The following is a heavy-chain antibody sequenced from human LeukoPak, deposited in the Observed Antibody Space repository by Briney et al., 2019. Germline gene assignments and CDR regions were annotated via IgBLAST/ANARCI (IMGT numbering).Heavy chain of an antibody. D-gene: IGHD5-12*01. Sequence: GRSLRLSCAASGFTFSSYGMHWVRQAPGKGLEWVAVISYDGSNKYYADSVKGRFTISRDNSKNTLYLQMNSLRAEDTAVYYCAEDSSGGYHDYWGQGTLVTVSS. CDR1: GFTFSSYG. CDR2: ISYDGSNK. V-gene: IGHV3-30*18. J-gene: IGHJ4*02. CDR3: AEDSSGGYHDY.